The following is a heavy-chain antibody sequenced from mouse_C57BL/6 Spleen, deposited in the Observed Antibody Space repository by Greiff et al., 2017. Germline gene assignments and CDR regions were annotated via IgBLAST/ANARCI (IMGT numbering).Heavy chain of an antibody. J-gene: IGHJ2*01. CDR2: INYDGSST. V-gene: IGHV5-16*01. CDR1: GFTFSDYY. CDR3: ARALYSNSFDY. Sequence: EVMLVESEGGLVQPGSSMKLSCTASGFTFSDYYMAWVRQVPEKGLEWVANINYDGSSTYYLDSLKSRFIISRDNAKNILYLQMSRLKSEDTATYYCARALYSNSFDYWGQGTTLTVSA. D-gene: IGHD2-5*01.